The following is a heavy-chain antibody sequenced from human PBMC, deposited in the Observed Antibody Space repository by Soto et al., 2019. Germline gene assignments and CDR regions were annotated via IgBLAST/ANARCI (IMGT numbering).Heavy chain of an antibody. V-gene: IGHV1-58*01. CDR3: AAERYYYGSGSYSYYYYGMDV. D-gene: IGHD3-10*01. J-gene: IGHJ6*02. Sequence: SVKVSCKASGFTFTSSAVQWVRQARGQRLEWIGWIVVGSGNTNYAQKFQERVTITRDMSTSTAYMELSSLRSEDTAVYYCAAERYYYGSGSYSYYYYGMDVWGQGTTVTVSS. CDR2: IVVGSGNT. CDR1: GFTFTSSA.